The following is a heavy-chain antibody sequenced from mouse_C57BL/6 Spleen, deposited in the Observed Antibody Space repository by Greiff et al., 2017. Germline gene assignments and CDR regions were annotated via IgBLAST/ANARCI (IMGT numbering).Heavy chain of an antibody. CDR1: GYTFTSYW. Sequence: QVQLQQPGAELVRPGSSVKLSCKASGYTFTSYWMDWVKQRPGQGLEWIGNIYPSDSETHYNQKFKDKATLTVDKSSSTAYMQLSSLTSEDSAVYYCARGNGYDGAMDYWGQGTSVTVSS. D-gene: IGHD2-2*01. CDR3: ARGNGYDGAMDY. CDR2: IYPSDSET. V-gene: IGHV1-61*01. J-gene: IGHJ4*01.